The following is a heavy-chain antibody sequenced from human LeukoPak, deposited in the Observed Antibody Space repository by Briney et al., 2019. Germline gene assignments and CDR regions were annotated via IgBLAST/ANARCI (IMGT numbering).Heavy chain of an antibody. J-gene: IGHJ5*02. CDR1: GYTFTSYY. CDR3: ARDFGSGYSVGNYNRFDP. D-gene: IGHD3-22*01. Sequence: ASVKVSCKASGYTFTSYYMHWVRQAPGQGLEWMGIINPSGGSTSYAQKFQGRVTMTRDTSTSTVYMELSSLRSEDTAVYYCARDFGSGYSVGNYNRFDPWGQGTLVTVSS. CDR2: INPSGGST. V-gene: IGHV1-46*01.